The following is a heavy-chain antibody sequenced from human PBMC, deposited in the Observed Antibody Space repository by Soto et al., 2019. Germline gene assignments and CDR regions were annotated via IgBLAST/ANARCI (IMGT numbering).Heavy chain of an antibody. Sequence: QVQLQESGPGLVKPSQTVSLTCSVSGGSIISGGSYWNWIRQRPGKGLEWIGYIYDSENTYNNPSLKGRVFLSIDTSKNQFSLKLTSVTAADTAVYYCARYDHTGYYGFDVWGQGTTVTVS. CDR1: GGSIISGGSY. J-gene: IGHJ6*02. CDR2: IYDSENT. D-gene: IGHD1-1*01. CDR3: ARYDHTGYYGFDV. V-gene: IGHV4-31*03.